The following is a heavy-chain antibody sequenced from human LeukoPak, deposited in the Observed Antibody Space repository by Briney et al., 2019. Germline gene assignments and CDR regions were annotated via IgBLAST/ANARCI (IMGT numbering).Heavy chain of an antibody. J-gene: IGHJ4*02. CDR1: GFTFSSYW. V-gene: IGHV3-7*03. CDR2: IKQDGSEK. Sequence: GGSLRLSCAASGFTFSSYWMSWVRQAPGKGLEWVANIKQDGSEKYYVDSVKGRFTISRDNAKNSLYLQMNSLRAEDTAVYYCAKSRYGDYDLFDYWGQGTLVTVSS. D-gene: IGHD4-17*01. CDR3: AKSRYGDYDLFDY.